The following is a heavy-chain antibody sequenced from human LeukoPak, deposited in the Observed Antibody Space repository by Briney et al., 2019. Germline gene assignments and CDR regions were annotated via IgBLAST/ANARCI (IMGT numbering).Heavy chain of an antibody. CDR3: ATDKTAGSGSIDY. CDR1: GFTFSSYE. J-gene: IGHJ4*02. V-gene: IGHV3-48*03. CDR2: VSCSGRTI. D-gene: IGHD3-10*01. Sequence: GGSLRLSCAASGFTFSSYEMNWVRQAPGKGLEWVSYVSCSGRTIYYTDSVKGRFTISRDNAKNSLYLQMNSLRGDDTAVYYCATDKTAGSGSIDYWGQGTLVTVSS.